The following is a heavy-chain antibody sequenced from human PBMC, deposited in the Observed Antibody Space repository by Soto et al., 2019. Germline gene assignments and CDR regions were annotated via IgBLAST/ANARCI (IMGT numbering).Heavy chain of an antibody. Sequence: QVQLVQSGPEVKKPEASVKVSCKTSGYTFTSSGISWVRQAPGQGPEWMGWISGHNGVTNFARNFQDRVNLTIDSSTTTAYMEVRSLSVADTAIYYCARDQGGYGIFDDWGQGTLVTVSS. CDR2: ISGHNGVT. D-gene: IGHD5-12*01. CDR3: ARDQGGYGIFDD. V-gene: IGHV1-18*04. J-gene: IGHJ4*02. CDR1: GYTFTSSG.